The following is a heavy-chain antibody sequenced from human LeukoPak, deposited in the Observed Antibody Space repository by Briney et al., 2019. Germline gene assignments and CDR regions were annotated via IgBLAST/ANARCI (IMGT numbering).Heavy chain of an antibody. CDR1: GYTFTSYA. V-gene: IGHV1-3*01. D-gene: IGHD5-12*01. CDR3: ASGSGYDPVDY. Sequence: ALVKVSCKASGYTFTSYAMHWVRQAPGQRLEWMGWINAGNGNTKYSQKFQGRVTITRDTSASTGYMELSSLRSEDTAVYYCASGSGYDPVDYWGQGTLVTVSS. J-gene: IGHJ4*02. CDR2: INAGNGNT.